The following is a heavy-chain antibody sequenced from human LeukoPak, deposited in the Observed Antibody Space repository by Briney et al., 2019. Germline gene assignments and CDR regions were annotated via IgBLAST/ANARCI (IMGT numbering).Heavy chain of an antibody. CDR2: ISYDGSNK. V-gene: IGHV3-30*04. CDR3: AKDPGGYDLDYFDY. CDR1: GFTFSSYA. J-gene: IGHJ4*02. D-gene: IGHD5-12*01. Sequence: PGGSLRLSCAASGFTFSSYAMHWVRQAPGKGLEWVAVISYDGSNKYYADSVKGRFTISRDNSKNTLYLQMNSLRAEDTAVYYCAKDPGGYDLDYFDYWGQGTLVTVSS.